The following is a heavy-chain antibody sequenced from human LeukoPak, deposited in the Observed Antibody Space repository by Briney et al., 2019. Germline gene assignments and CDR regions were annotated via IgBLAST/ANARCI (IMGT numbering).Heavy chain of an antibody. CDR1: GDSISSGDYY. CDR2: ISSSGST. V-gene: IGHV4-61*02. Sequence: SETLSLTCTVSGDSISSGDYYWSWIRQPAGKGLEWIGRISSSGSTNYNPSLKSRVTISVDTSKNQFSLKLSSVTAADTAVYYCARVMWGRRYSYGPWYYYYYMDVWGKGTTVTVSS. CDR3: ARVMWGRRYSYGPWYYYYYMDV. D-gene: IGHD5-18*01. J-gene: IGHJ6*03.